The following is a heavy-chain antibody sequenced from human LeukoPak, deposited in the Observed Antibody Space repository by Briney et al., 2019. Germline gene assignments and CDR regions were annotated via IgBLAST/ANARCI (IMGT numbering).Heavy chain of an antibody. CDR3: ARGVYCGGDCFDP. V-gene: IGHV3-64*01. D-gene: IGHD2-21*01. J-gene: IGHJ5*02. CDR1: GFTFSSYA. CDR2: ISSNGGST. Sequence: QTGGSLRLSCAAAGFTFSSYAMHWVRQAPGKGLEYVSAISSNGGSTYYANSVKGRFTMSRDKSKNTLYLQMGSLRAEDMAVYYCARGVYCGGDCFDPWGQGTLVTVSS.